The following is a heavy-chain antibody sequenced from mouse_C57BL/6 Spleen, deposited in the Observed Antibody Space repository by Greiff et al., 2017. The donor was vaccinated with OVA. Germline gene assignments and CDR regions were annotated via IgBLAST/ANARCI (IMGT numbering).Heavy chain of an antibody. V-gene: IGHV1-69*01. CDR3: ARKGYYGSSYKAWFAY. Sequence: VQLQQPGAELVMPGASVKLSCKASGYTFTSYWMHWVKQRPGQGLEWIGEIDPSDSYTNYNQKFKGKSTLTVDKSSSTAYMQLSSLTSEDSAVYYCARKGYYGSSYKAWFAYWGQGTLVTVSA. D-gene: IGHD1-1*01. J-gene: IGHJ3*01. CDR2: IDPSDSYT. CDR1: GYTFTSYW.